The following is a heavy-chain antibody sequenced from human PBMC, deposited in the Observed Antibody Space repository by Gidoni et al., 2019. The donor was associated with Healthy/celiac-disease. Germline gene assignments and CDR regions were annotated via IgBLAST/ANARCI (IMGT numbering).Heavy chain of an antibody. CDR2: IWYDGSNK. J-gene: IGHJ3*02. Sequence: QVQLVESGGGVVQPGRSLRLSCAASGFTFSTYGMHWVRQAPGKGLEWGAVIWYDGSNKYYADSVKGRFTISRDNSKNTLYLQMNSLRAEDTAVYYCARAQSNYYGSGTSDAFDIWGQGTMVTVSS. V-gene: IGHV3-33*01. CDR3: ARAQSNYYGSGTSDAFDI. CDR1: GFTFSTYG. D-gene: IGHD3-10*01.